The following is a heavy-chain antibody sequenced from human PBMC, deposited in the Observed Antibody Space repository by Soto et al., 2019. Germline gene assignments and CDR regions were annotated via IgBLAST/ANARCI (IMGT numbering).Heavy chain of an antibody. J-gene: IGHJ4*02. D-gene: IGHD3-10*01. Sequence: QVQLVESGGGVVQPGRSLRLSCAASGFSFSSYGMHWVRQAPGKGLEWVAVMSYDGRNEYYADSVTGRFTISRDSSKNTLYLQMNSLRPEDTAVYYCARDRYYYYSGSDYDGEGNYFDYWGQGTLVTVSS. V-gene: IGHV3-30*03. CDR3: ARDRYYYYSGSDYDGEGNYFDY. CDR2: MSYDGRNE. CDR1: GFSFSSYG.